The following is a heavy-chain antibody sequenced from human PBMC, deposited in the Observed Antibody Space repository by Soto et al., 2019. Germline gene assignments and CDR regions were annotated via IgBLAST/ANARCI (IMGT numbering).Heavy chain of an antibody. V-gene: IGHV4-4*07. CDR1: GASISSYY. CDR3: ARDRPGERGDYIYGMDV. D-gene: IGHD3-10*01. Sequence: PSETLSLTCTVSGASISSYYWSWIRQPAGKGLQWIGRIYTSGRSNYNLSLKSRVTMSLDTSKNQFSLNVTSVTAADTAVYYCARDRPGERGDYIYGMDVWGQGTAVTVS. CDR2: IYTSGRS. J-gene: IGHJ6*02.